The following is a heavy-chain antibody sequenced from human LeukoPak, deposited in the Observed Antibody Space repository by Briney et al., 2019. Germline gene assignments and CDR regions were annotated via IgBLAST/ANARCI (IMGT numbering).Heavy chain of an antibody. CDR3: ARADDSSGYYYYFDY. Sequence: PSETLSLTCAVSGGSISSGGYSWSWIRQPPAKGLEWIGYIYHSGSTYYNPSLKSRVTISVDRSKNQFSLKLSSVTAADTAVYYCARADDSSGYYYYFDYWGQGTLVTVSS. CDR2: IYHSGST. V-gene: IGHV4-30-2*01. CDR1: GGSISSGGYS. J-gene: IGHJ4*02. D-gene: IGHD3-22*01.